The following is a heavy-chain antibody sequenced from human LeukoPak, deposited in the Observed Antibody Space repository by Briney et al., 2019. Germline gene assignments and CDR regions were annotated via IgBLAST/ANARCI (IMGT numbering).Heavy chain of an antibody. Sequence: ASVTVSCKASGYTFTSYGISWVRQAPGQGLEWMGWISAYNGNTNYAQKLQGRVTMTTDTSTSTAYMELRSLRSDDTAVYYCARVGPGEYYYYYMDVWGKGTTVTVSS. V-gene: IGHV1-18*01. CDR1: GYTFTSYG. D-gene: IGHD1-14*01. CDR2: ISAYNGNT. J-gene: IGHJ6*03. CDR3: ARVGPGEYYYYYMDV.